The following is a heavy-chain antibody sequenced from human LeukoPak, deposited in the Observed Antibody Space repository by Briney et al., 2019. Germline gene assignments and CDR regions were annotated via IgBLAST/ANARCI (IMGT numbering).Heavy chain of an antibody. Sequence: GGSLRLSCAASGFTFSTFAMIWVRQPPGKGLEWVSAISGSGGSTYYADSVKGRFTISRDNTKNSLYLQMNSLRAEDTAVYLCAREFIGSWYWDSWGQGTLVTVSS. D-gene: IGHD6-13*01. CDR3: AREFIGSWYWDS. CDR1: GFTFSTFA. CDR2: ISGSGGST. V-gene: IGHV3-23*01. J-gene: IGHJ4*02.